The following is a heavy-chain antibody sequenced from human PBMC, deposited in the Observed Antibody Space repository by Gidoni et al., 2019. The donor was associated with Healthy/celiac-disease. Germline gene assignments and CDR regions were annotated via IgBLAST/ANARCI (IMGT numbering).Heavy chain of an antibody. CDR2: IYTSGST. CDR1: GGSISSGSYY. D-gene: IGHD3-22*01. V-gene: IGHV4-61*02. Sequence: QVQLQESGPGLVKPSQTLSLTCTVSGGSISSGSYYWSWIRQPAGKGLEWIGRIYTSGSTNYNPSLKSRVTISVDTSKNQFSLKLSSVTAADTAVYYCARDLYDSSGYYYDYWGQGTLVTVSS. J-gene: IGHJ4*02. CDR3: ARDLYDSSGYYYDY.